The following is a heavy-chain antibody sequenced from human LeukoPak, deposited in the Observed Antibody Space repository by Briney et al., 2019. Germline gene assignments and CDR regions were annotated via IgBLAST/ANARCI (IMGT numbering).Heavy chain of an antibody. J-gene: IGHJ5*02. CDR2: IYYGGTT. CDR1: FVSISSDSHY. D-gene: IGHD6-19*01. Sequence: SETLSLTCTVSFVSISSDSHYWGWIRQPPGNRLEWIASIYYGGTTQYNPSLKSRANISIDTSNNRFSLRLTSATAADTAVYYCARWSSDWENNYFDPWGQGILVTVSS. V-gene: IGHV4-39*07. CDR3: ARWSSDWENNYFDP.